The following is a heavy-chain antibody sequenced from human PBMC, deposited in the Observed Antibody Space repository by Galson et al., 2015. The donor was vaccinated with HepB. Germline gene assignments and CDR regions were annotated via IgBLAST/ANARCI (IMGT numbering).Heavy chain of an antibody. CDR1: GFSFSGYC. Sequence: SLRLSCAASGFSFSGYCMSWIRQAPGKGLEWVSYTCISYNIIYYADSVKGRFTISRDNVKNSLYLQMNILRAEDTAVYYCARAALGWFDPWGQGTLVTVSS. CDR3: ARAALGWFDP. CDR2: TCISYNII. V-gene: IGHV3-11*01. D-gene: IGHD6-25*01. J-gene: IGHJ5*02.